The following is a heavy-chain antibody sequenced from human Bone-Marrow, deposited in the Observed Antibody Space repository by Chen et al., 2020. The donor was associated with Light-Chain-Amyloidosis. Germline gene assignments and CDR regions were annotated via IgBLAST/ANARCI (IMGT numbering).Heavy chain of an antibody. CDR2: IYPDDSVA. CDR3: ARRRDGYNFDY. V-gene: IGHV5-51*01. Sequence: EVQLEQSGPEVIKPGESLKISCKGSGYTFPNYWIGWVRQMPGKGLEWMGVIYPDDSVARYSPSFEGQVTISADKSITTAYLQWRSLKASDTAMYYCARRRDGYNFDYWGQGTLVTVFS. J-gene: IGHJ4*02. D-gene: IGHD5-12*01. CDR1: GYTFPNYW.